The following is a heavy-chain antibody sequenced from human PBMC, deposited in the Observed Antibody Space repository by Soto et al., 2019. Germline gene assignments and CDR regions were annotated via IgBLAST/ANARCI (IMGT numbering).Heavy chain of an antibody. CDR2: IYSGGYT. J-gene: IGHJ4*02. CDR3: GTRPGGGGY. CDR1: GFTVSNNY. Sequence: EVQLVESGGGLIQPGGSLRLSCAVSGFTVSNNYMSWVRQAPGKGLEGVSVIYSGGYTAYGDSVKGRFTISRDNSKNTSFFQWKSLRAAAAAVYYGGTRPGGGGYWGQGTLVTVSS. V-gene: IGHV3-53*01. D-gene: IGHD3-10*01.